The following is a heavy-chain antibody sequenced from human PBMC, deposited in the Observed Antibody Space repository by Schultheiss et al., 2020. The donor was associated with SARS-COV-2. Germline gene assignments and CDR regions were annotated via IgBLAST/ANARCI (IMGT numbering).Heavy chain of an antibody. V-gene: IGHV4-30-4*01. CDR3: ARRGGRYYFDY. CDR2: IYYSGST. CDR1: GGSISSGDYY. Sequence: SETLSLTCTVSGGSISSGDYYWSWIRQPPGKGLEWIGYIYYSGSTYYNPSLKSRVTISVDTSKNQFSLKLSSVTAADTAVYYCARRGGRYYFDYWGQGTLVTVSS. D-gene: IGHD3-16*01. J-gene: IGHJ4*02.